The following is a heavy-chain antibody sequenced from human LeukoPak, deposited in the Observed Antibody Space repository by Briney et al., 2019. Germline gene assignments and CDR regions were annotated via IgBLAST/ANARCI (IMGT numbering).Heavy chain of an antibody. CDR3: ARDPRGYDILTGYYSEIFWAPYYYYYMDV. CDR1: GFTFSTYS. J-gene: IGHJ6*03. Sequence: PGGSLRLSCAASGFTFSTYSGNWIRQAPGKGLEWVSSISDDSNYIFYADSVKGRFTISRDNAKNSLYLQMNSLRAEDTAVYYCARDPRGYDILTGYYSEIFWAPYYYYYMDVWGKGTTVTVSS. V-gene: IGHV3-21*01. D-gene: IGHD3-9*01. CDR2: ISDDSNYI.